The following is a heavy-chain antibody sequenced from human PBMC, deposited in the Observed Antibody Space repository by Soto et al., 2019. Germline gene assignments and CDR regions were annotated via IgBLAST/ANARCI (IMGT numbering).Heavy chain of an antibody. Sequence: VGSLRLSCAASGFTFSSYAMSWVRQAPGKGLEWVSAISGSGGSTYYADSVKGRFTISRDNSKNTLYLQMNSLRAEDTAVYYCAKDGGLRGNFDYWGQGTLVTFSS. D-gene: IGHD3-16*01. J-gene: IGHJ4*02. CDR2: ISGSGGST. V-gene: IGHV3-23*01. CDR3: AKDGGLRGNFDY. CDR1: GFTFSSYA.